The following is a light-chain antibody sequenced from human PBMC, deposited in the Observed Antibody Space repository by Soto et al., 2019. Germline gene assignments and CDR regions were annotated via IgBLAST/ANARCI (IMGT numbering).Light chain of an antibody. CDR3: RHYGGSPT. CDR1: QTVSSGY. V-gene: IGKV3D-20*01. CDR2: DAS. Sequence: EIVLTQSPVTLSLSPGERATLSCGASQTVSSGYLAWYQQRPGLAPRLLIYDASSRATGIPDRFSGSGSGTDFSLTISRLEPEDFAVYYCRHYGGSPTFGGGTKV. J-gene: IGKJ4*01.